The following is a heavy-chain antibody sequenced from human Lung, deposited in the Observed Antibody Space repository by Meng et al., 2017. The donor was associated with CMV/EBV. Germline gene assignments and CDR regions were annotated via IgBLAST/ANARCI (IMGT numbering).Heavy chain of an antibody. Sequence: AASGFTFSDYAMHWVRQAPGKGLEWVSTITSTGDDASYGDSVKGRATISRDNSKNTLYLQMNSLRAEDTAIYYCAKGGPTILTGFDYWSQGILVTVSS. V-gene: IGHV3-23*01. D-gene: IGHD3-9*01. CDR2: ITSTGDDA. CDR1: GFTFSDYA. J-gene: IGHJ4*02. CDR3: AKGGPTILTGFDY.